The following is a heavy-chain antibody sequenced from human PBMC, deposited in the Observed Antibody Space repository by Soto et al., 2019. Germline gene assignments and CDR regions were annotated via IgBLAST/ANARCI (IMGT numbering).Heavy chain of an antibody. Sequence: EVQLVESGGGLVQPGGSLRLSCAASGFTFSSYEMNWVRQAPGKGLEWVSYISSSGSTIYYADSVKGRFTISRDNAKNSRYLQMNSLRAEDTAVYYCASGGRWGTDYWGQGTLVTVSS. CDR2: ISSSGSTI. V-gene: IGHV3-48*03. J-gene: IGHJ4*02. CDR3: ASGGRWGTDY. D-gene: IGHD1-26*01. CDR1: GFTFSSYE.